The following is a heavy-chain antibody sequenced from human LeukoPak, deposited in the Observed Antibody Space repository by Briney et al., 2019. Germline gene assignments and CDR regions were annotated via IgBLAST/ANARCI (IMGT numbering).Heavy chain of an antibody. CDR1: GGSISSSSYY. V-gene: IGHV4-39*07. D-gene: IGHD3-10*01. Sequence: EPSETLSLTCTVSGGSISSSSYYWGWIRQPPGKGLEWIGSIYYSGSTYYNPSLKSRVTISVDTSKNQFSLKLSSVTAADTAVYYCARVGYYYGSGTSQFDYWGQGTLVTVSS. CDR3: ARVGYYYGSGTSQFDY. J-gene: IGHJ4*02. CDR2: IYYSGST.